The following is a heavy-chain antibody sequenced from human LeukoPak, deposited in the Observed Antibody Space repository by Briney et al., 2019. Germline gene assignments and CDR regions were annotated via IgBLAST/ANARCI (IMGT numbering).Heavy chain of an antibody. J-gene: IGHJ3*02. V-gene: IGHV1-46*01. CDR1: GYTFTSYY. CDR3: ARVRLRYYESSEDAFDI. CDR2: INPSGGST. Sequence: ASVKVSCKASGYTFTSYYMHWVRQAPGQGLEWMGIINPSGGSTNYAQKFQGRVTMTRDTSTSTVYMDLRSLRFEDTAVYYCARVRLRYYESSEDAFDIWGQGTMVTVSS. D-gene: IGHD3-22*01.